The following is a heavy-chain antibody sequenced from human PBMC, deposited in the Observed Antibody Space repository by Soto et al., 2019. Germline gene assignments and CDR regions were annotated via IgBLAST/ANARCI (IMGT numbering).Heavy chain of an antibody. Sequence: PGGSLRLSCAASGFTLSSYAMSWVRQAPGKGLEWVSVISGSGGNTYYADSVKGRFTISRDNSKNTLYLQMNSLRAEDTAVYYCAKGPDIVVVVADYWGQGTLVTVSS. V-gene: IGHV3-23*01. CDR3: AKGPDIVVVVADY. CDR2: ISGSGGNT. J-gene: IGHJ4*02. CDR1: GFTLSSYA. D-gene: IGHD2-15*01.